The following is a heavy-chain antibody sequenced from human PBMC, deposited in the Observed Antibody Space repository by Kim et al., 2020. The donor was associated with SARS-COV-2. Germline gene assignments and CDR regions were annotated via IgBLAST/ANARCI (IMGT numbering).Heavy chain of an antibody. V-gene: IGHV1-3*01. J-gene: IGHJ4*02. D-gene: IGHD6-19*01. CDR3: ARGLLYSSGWQHFDY. Sequence: QKFQGRVTITRDTSASTAYMELSSLRSEDTAVYYCARGLLYSSGWQHFDYWGQGTLVTVSS.